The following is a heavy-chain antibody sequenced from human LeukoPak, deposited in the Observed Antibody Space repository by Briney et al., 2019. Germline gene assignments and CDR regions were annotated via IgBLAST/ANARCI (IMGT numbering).Heavy chain of an antibody. D-gene: IGHD5-24*01. V-gene: IGHV3-64*02. CDR2: IGGDGTIT. J-gene: IGHJ4*02. CDR1: GAAFTILA. Sequence: GEPLRLSCAVSGAAFTILAMHWIRQCPGKELEFVSAIGGDGTITHYGDSVRDRFMITRDNSKNTMYLQMGGLRPEDTAVYFCATGYNHYYDYWGQGIQVTVSS. CDR3: ATGYNHYYDY.